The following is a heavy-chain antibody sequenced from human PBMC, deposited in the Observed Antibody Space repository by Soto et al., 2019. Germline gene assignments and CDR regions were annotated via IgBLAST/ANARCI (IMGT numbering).Heavy chain of an antibody. D-gene: IGHD3-22*01. Sequence: QVQLVQSGAEVKRPGSSVKLSCKASGGTFTYYGISWVRQAPGQGLEWMGGIIPIIGPATYAQKFQGRLTITADQSTSTAYRELSSLGAEDTALYYCARDLGTTIAGPPRRETYGGLDPWGQGTLVTVSS. CDR1: GGTFTYYG. CDR3: ARDLGTTIAGPPRRETYGGLDP. J-gene: IGHJ5*02. CDR2: IIPIIGPA. V-gene: IGHV1-69*01.